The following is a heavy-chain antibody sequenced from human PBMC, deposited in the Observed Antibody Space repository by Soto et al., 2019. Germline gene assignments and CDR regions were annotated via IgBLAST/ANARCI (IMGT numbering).Heavy chain of an antibody. D-gene: IGHD3-10*01. J-gene: IGHJ4*02. Sequence: QVQLVQSGAEVKKPGSTVKVSCKASGGTFSSYTISWVRQAPGQELEWMGRIIPILGIANYAQKFQGRVTITADKSTSTAYMELSSLRSEDTAVYYCAREQTMVRGVIISYYFDYWGQGTLVTVSS. V-gene: IGHV1-69*08. CDR2: IIPILGIA. CDR1: GGTFSSYT. CDR3: AREQTMVRGVIISYYFDY.